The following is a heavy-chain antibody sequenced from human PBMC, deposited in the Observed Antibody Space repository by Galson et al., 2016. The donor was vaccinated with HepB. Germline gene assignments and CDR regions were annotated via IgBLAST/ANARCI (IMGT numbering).Heavy chain of an antibody. D-gene: IGHD3-16*01. Sequence: SLRLSCAASGFTFTSYWMSWARQPPGKGLEWVANIKQDGSEKNYVDSVKGRFTISRDNAKNSLYLQMNSLRAEDTAVYYCVREGGRGGGSPWGQGALVTVS. CDR3: VREGGRGGGSP. J-gene: IGHJ5*02. V-gene: IGHV3-7*03. CDR1: GFTFTSYW. CDR2: IKQDGSEK.